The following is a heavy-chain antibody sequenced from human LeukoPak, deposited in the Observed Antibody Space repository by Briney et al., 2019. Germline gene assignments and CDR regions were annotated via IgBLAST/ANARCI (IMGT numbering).Heavy chain of an antibody. J-gene: IGHJ3*02. CDR1: GYTFTGYY. D-gene: IGHD2-2*01. V-gene: IGHV1-2*02. CDR3: ARFFVVVPAAAQGDAFDI. CDR2: INPNSGGT. Sequence: ASVKVSCKASGYTFTGYYMHWVRQAPGQGLEWMGWINPNSGGTDYAQKFQGRVTMTRDTSISTAYMELSRLRSDDTAVYYCARFFVVVPAAAQGDAFDIWGQGTMVTVSS.